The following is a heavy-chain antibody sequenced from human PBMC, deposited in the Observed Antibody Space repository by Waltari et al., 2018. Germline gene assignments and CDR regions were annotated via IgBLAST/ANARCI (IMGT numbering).Heavy chain of an antibody. J-gene: IGHJ6*03. CDR3: AKEGNLLGQSSYYYHMDV. CDR1: GGSISDSY. D-gene: IGHD1-7*01. V-gene: IGHV4-4*08. CDR2: IYTSGSS. Sequence: QVQLQESGPGLVTPSETLSLTCTVSGGSISDSYLTWIRQPPGKGLEWIGYIYTSGSSSDNPSRKKRVTMFLDTSQNQFSLHLNSVTAADTAVYYCAKEGNLLGQSSYYYHMDVWGQGTTVTVSS.